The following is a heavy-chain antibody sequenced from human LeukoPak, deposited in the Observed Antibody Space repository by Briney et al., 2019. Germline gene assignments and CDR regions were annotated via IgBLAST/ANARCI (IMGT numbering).Heavy chain of an antibody. D-gene: IGHD2-2*02. J-gene: IGHJ4*02. CDR1: GFTFSSYA. Sequence: PGGSLRLSCAASGFTFSSYAMSWVRQAPGKGLEWVSAISGSGGSTYYADSVKGRFTISRDNSKNTLYLQMNSLRAEDTAVYYCAKDRGYCSSTSCYMDYWGQGTLVTVPS. CDR2: ISGSGGST. V-gene: IGHV3-23*01. CDR3: AKDRGYCSSTSCYMDY.